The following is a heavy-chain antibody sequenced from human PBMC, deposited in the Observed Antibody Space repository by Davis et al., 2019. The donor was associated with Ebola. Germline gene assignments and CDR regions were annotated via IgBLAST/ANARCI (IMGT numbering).Heavy chain of an antibody. D-gene: IGHD4-17*01. V-gene: IGHV3-23*01. J-gene: IGHJ6*02. CDR2: ISGSGGNT. CDR3: AKDATLYGDYVRGYYYYGMDV. Sequence: PGGSLRLSCAASGFTFSSYAMSWVRQAPGKGLEWVSAISGSGGNTYYADSVKGRFTISRDNSKNTLYLQMNSLRAEDTAVYYCAKDATLYGDYVRGYYYYGMDVWGQGTTVTVSS. CDR1: GFTFSSYA.